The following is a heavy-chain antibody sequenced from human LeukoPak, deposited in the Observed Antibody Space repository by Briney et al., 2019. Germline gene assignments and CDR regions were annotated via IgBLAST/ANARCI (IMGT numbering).Heavy chain of an antibody. Sequence: SETLSLTCTVSGGSISTYYWNWIRQPPGKGLEWIGYIHYSGNTNYNPSLKSRATISVDTSKNQLSLKLSSVTAADTAVYYCARDNRYGSLDYWGQGTLVTVSS. CDR1: GGSISTYY. J-gene: IGHJ4*02. V-gene: IGHV4-59*01. CDR3: ARDNRYGSLDY. D-gene: IGHD5-18*01. CDR2: IHYSGNT.